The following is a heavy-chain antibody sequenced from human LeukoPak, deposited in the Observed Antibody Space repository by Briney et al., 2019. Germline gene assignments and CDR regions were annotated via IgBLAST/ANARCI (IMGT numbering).Heavy chain of an antibody. V-gene: IGHV3-13*01. J-gene: IGHJ4*02. CDR2: IGTAGDT. CDR3: ARDVGYAFSLFFDY. CDR1: GFTFSSYD. Sequence: GGSLRLSCAACGFTFSSYDMHWVRQATGKGLEWVSAIGTAGDTYYPGSVKGRFTISRDNAKNSLYLQMNSLRAEDTAVYYCARDVGYAFSLFFDYWGQGTLVTVSS. D-gene: IGHD3-3*01.